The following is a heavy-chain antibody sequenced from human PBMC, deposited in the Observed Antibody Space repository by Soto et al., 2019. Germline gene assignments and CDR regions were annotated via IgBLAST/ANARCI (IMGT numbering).Heavy chain of an antibody. Sequence: GGSLRLSCFASGFVFKNYEMNWVRQAPGKGLEWISYISNSGNTIYVADSMRGRFTISRDNAKNSLFLQMNSLRADDTAVYYCARDIDNRDYYYGLDVWGQGTTVTVSS. CDR1: GFVFKNYE. D-gene: IGHD1-20*01. J-gene: IGHJ6*02. V-gene: IGHV3-48*03. CDR2: ISNSGNTI. CDR3: ARDIDNRDYYYGLDV.